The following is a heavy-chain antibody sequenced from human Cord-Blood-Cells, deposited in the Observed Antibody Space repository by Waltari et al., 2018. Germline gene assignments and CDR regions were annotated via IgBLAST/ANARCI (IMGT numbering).Heavy chain of an antibody. Sequence: QVQLVQSGAEVKKPGSSVTVSCKASGGTFSSYAISWVRQAPGQGLEWMGGFIPIFGTANYAQKFQGRVTITADKSTSTAYMELSSLRSEDTAVYYCARARLRFLEWLLDFDYWGQGTLVTVSS. CDR2: FIPIFGTA. CDR3: ARARLRFLEWLLDFDY. V-gene: IGHV1-69*06. CDR1: GGTFSSYA. J-gene: IGHJ4*02. D-gene: IGHD3-3*01.